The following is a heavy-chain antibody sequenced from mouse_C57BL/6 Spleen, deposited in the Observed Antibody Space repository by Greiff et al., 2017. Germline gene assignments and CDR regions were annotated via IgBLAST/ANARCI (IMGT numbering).Heavy chain of an antibody. CDR3: ARNYYGSSPYYFGY. V-gene: IGHV5-17*01. CDR1: GFTFSDYG. Sequence: EVHLVESGGGLVKPGGSLKLSCAASGFTFSDYGMHWVRQAPEQGLEWVAYISRGSSTIYYADTVKGRFTISRDNAKNTLFLQMTSLRSEDTVMYYCARNYYGSSPYYFGYWGQGTTLTVSS. J-gene: IGHJ2*01. D-gene: IGHD1-1*01. CDR2: ISRGSSTI.